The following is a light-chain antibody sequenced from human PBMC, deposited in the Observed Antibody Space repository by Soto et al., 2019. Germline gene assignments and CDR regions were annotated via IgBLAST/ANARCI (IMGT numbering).Light chain of an antibody. CDR1: QSISSW. V-gene: IGKV1-5*03. CDR3: QQYNSYWRT. CDR2: KAS. Sequence: DNHMTQSPSTLSASVGHRVTITCRASQSISSWLAWYQQKPGKAPNLLIYKASSLRSGVPSRFSGSGSGTEFTLTISSLQPDDFATYYCQQYNSYWRTFGQGTKVDI. J-gene: IGKJ1*01.